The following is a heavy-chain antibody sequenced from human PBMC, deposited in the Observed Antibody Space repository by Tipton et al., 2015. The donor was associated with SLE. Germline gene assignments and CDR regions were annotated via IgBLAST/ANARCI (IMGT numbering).Heavy chain of an antibody. Sequence: TLSLTCTVSGGSISSYYWSWIRQPAGGGLEWIGRIYTNENTNYNPSLKSRVTMSVDTSKNHFSLKLISVTAAATAVYYCARDPYYYDSTGSPYTYWGQGRLVTVSS. CDR2: IYTNENT. D-gene: IGHD3-22*01. CDR3: ARDPYYYDSTGSPYTY. V-gene: IGHV4-4*07. J-gene: IGHJ4*02. CDR1: GGSISSYY.